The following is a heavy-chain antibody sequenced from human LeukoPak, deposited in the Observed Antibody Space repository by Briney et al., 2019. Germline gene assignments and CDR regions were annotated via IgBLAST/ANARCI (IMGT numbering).Heavy chain of an antibody. Sequence: PSETLSLTCTVSGYSISSGYYWGWIRPSPGKGLEWIGIIYHGGRTYYNPSVRRRDIVSVDTSKNHFSLKMSSVTAADTAVYYCARDLASCAGDCYSDGFDYWGQGALVTVSS. CDR2: IYHGGRT. CDR3: ARDLASCAGDCYSDGFDY. V-gene: IGHV4-38-2*02. D-gene: IGHD2-21*02. J-gene: IGHJ4*02. CDR1: GYSISSGYY.